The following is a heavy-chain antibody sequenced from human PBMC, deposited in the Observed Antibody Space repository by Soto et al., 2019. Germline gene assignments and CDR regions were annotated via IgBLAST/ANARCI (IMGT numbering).Heavy chain of an antibody. J-gene: IGHJ3*02. V-gene: IGHV1-18*01. CDR2: ISAYNGNT. D-gene: IGHD6-19*01. CDR3: ARDSSGWFRDAFDI. Sequence: AASVKVSCKASGYTLTSYCISWVRQAPGQGLEWMGWISAYNGNTNYAQKLQGRVTMTTDTSTSTAYMELRSLRSDDTAVYYCARDSSGWFRDAFDIWGQGTMVTVSS. CDR1: GYTLTSYC.